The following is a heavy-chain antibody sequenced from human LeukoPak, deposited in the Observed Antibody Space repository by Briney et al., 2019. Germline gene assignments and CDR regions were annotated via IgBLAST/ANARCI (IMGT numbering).Heavy chain of an antibody. J-gene: IGHJ3*02. CDR1: GFTFSSYE. D-gene: IGHD3-16*02. V-gene: IGHV3-7*01. CDR3: ASEIMITFGGVIVSDDAFDI. Sequence: GGSLRLSCAASGFTFSSYEMNWVRQAPGKGLEWVANIKQDGSEKYYVDSVKGRFTISRDNAKNSLYLQMNSLRAEDTAVYYCASEIMITFGGVIVSDDAFDIWGQGTMVTVSS. CDR2: IKQDGSEK.